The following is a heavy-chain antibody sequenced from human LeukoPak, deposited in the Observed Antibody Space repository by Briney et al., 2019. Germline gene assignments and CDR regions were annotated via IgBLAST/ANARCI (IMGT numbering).Heavy chain of an antibody. D-gene: IGHD1-26*01. J-gene: IGHJ3*02. CDR3: ARTYSGSYVTFDI. V-gene: IGHV4-39*07. CDR1: GGSVSSSNNY. Sequence: SETLSLTCIVSGGSVSSSNNYWDWIRQPPGKGLEWIGSIYYGGTTYYNPSLKSRVTMSVDTSKNQFSLKLSSVTAADTAVYYCARTYSGSYVTFDIWGQGTMVTVSS. CDR2: IYYGGTT.